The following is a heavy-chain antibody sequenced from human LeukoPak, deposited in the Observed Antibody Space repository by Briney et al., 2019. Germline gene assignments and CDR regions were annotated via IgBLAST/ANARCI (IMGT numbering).Heavy chain of an antibody. Sequence: SETLSLTCTVSGGSISSYYWSWIRQPPGKGLEWIVYIYYSGSTNYNPSLKSRVTISVDTSKNQFSLKLSSVTAADTAVYYCARVSNGMAVAPYTWFDYWGQGILVTVSS. J-gene: IGHJ4*02. V-gene: IGHV4-59*01. CDR3: ARVSNGMAVAPYTWFDY. CDR1: GGSISSYY. CDR2: IYYSGST. D-gene: IGHD6-19*01.